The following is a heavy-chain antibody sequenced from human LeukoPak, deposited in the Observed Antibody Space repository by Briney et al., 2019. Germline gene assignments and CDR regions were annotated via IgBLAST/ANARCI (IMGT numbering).Heavy chain of an antibody. Sequence: SETLSLTCTVSGGSISSGDYYWSWIRQPPGKGLEWIGYIYYSGSTYYNPSLKGRVTISVDTSKNQFSLKLSSVTAADTAVYYCARESVVVAATDDYWGQGTLVTVSS. V-gene: IGHV4-30-4*01. J-gene: IGHJ4*02. CDR3: ARESVVVAATDDY. CDR1: GGSISSGDYY. D-gene: IGHD2-15*01. CDR2: IYYSGST.